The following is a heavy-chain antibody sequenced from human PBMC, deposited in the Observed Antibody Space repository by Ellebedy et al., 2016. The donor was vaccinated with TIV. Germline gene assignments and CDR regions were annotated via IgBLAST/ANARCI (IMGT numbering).Heavy chain of an antibody. CDR1: GGSFSDYS. J-gene: IGHJ4*02. Sequence: GSLRLSXAVYGGSFSDYSWTWIRQPPGKGLEWIGEINHSGSTNYNPSLKSRVTMSVDTSKNQFSLKLNSVTAADTTVYYCARVSSLAARPWVLDYWGQGTLVTVSS. CDR2: INHSGST. V-gene: IGHV4-34*01. D-gene: IGHD6-6*01. CDR3: ARVSSLAARPWVLDY.